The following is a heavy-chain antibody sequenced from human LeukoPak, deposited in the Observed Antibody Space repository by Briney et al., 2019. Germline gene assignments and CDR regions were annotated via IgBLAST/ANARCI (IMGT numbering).Heavy chain of an antibody. CDR1: GGTFSSYA. CDR3: ARDPLPTVVTWGAFDI. J-gene: IGHJ3*02. V-gene: IGHV1-69*04. D-gene: IGHD4-23*01. Sequence: SVKVSCKASGGTFSSYAISWVRQAHGQGLEWMGRIIPIFGIANYAQKFQGRVTITADKSTSTAYMELSSLRSEDTAVYYCARDPLPTVVTWGAFDIWGQGTMVTVSS. CDR2: IIPIFGIA.